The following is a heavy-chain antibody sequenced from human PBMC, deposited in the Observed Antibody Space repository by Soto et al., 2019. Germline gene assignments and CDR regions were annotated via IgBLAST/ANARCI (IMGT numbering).Heavy chain of an antibody. CDR3: ASRSCGTSCYVFYYYYMDV. CDR2: IYYSGST. Sequence: SETLSLTCTVSGGSISSSSYYWGWIRQPPGKGLEWIGSIYYSGSTYYNPSLKSRVTISVDTSKNQFSLKLSSVTAADTAVYYCASRSCGTSCYVFYYYYMDVWGKGTTVTVSS. V-gene: IGHV4-39*01. D-gene: IGHD2-2*01. J-gene: IGHJ6*03. CDR1: GGSISSSSYY.